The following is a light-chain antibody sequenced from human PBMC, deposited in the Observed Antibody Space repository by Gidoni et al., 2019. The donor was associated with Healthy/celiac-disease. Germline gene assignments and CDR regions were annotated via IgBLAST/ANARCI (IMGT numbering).Light chain of an antibody. CDR3: SSYAGSNNPV. V-gene: IGLV2-8*01. CDR2: EVS. CDR1: SSDVGGYNY. J-gene: IGLJ3*02. Sequence: QSALPPPPSASVSPAQSVTISCTGTSSDVGGYNYVSWYQQHPGKAPKLMIYEVSKRPSGVPDRFSGSKSGNTASLTVSGLQAEDEADYYCSSYAGSNNPVFGGGTKLTVL.